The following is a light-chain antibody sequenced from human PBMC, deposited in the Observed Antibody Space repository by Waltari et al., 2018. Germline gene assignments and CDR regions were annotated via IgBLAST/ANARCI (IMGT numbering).Light chain of an antibody. Sequence: EIVFTQSPGTASLSLGERVTLSCRASQSVGSSSLAWYQQKPGQAPRLVIYRASRRATGIPDRFSGSGSGTDFSLTISRLEPEDFAVYYCQQHGTLPATFGQGTKVEIK. CDR2: RAS. CDR3: QQHGTLPAT. J-gene: IGKJ1*01. V-gene: IGKV3-20*01. CDR1: QSVGSSS.